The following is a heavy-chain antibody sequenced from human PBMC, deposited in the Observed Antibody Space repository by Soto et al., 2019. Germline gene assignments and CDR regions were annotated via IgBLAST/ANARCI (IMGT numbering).Heavy chain of an antibody. Sequence: EVQLVESGGDMVQPGRSLKLSCVGSGYSFEDYSMHWVRQAPGKGLEWVSGISWNGNFTGYADSVKGRFTISRDNAKNSLFLQIRSLRLEDTALYYCVGGSWFDWGQGTLVTVSS. CDR1: GYSFEDYS. D-gene: IGHD2-15*01. CDR3: VGGSWFD. V-gene: IGHV3-9*01. J-gene: IGHJ4*02. CDR2: ISWNGNFT.